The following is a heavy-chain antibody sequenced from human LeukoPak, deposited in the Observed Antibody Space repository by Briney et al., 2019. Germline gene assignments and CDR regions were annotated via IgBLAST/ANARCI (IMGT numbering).Heavy chain of an antibody. D-gene: IGHD3-10*01. CDR2: TGTNSIA. CDR1: GFSFDGHV. Sequence: PGGSLRLSCTASGFSFDGHVMSWVRQTPGKRLEWVGSTGTNSIADYSNYLKGRLIISRDNSDSRVYLKMNGMRVGDAVIYYCAKSTSGTACADAFWGQGTVVTVSS. CDR3: AKSTSGTACADAF. V-gene: IGHV3-23*01. J-gene: IGHJ4*02.